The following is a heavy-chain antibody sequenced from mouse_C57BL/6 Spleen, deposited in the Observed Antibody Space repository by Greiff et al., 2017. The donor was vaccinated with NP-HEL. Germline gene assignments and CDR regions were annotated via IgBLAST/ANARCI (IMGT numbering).Heavy chain of an antibody. D-gene: IGHD1-1*01. CDR3: ARSYGSSGGWYFDV. CDR1: GFSLTSYA. Sequence: VQLKESGPGLVAPSQSLSITCTVSGFSLTSYAISWVRQPPGKGLEWLGVIWTGGGTNYNSALKSRLSISKDNSKSQVFLKMNSLQTDDTARYYCARSYGSSGGWYFDVWGTGTTVTVSS. CDR2: IWTGGGT. J-gene: IGHJ1*03. V-gene: IGHV2-9-1*01.